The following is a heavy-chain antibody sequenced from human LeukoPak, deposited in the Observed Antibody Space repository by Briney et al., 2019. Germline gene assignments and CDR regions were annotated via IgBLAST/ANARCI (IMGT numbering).Heavy chain of an antibody. J-gene: IGHJ3*02. Sequence: GASVKVSCKGSVYTFTDFYIHWVRRAPGQGVEWMGLGRPKNGATKYAEKFRGRVAMTRDTSTSTAHMEPSSLRSDDTAEYYCARDLEASPGYEGADALDIWGQGTMVTVSS. CDR2: GRPKNGAT. D-gene: IGHD5-12*01. V-gene: IGHV1-2*02. CDR1: VYTFTDFY. CDR3: ARDLEASPGYEGADALDI.